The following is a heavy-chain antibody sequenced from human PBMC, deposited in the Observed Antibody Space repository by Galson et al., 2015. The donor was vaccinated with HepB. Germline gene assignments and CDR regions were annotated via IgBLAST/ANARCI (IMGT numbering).Heavy chain of an antibody. D-gene: IGHD6-6*01. J-gene: IGHJ4*02. CDR2: ISGSGGTT. Sequence: SLRLSCAASGFTFSPFEMSWVRQAPGEGPEWVAVISGSGGTTYYADSVKGRFTISRENSKNTLYLQMNSLRAEDTAVYYCARDSSGQAHYSFDYWGQGTLVTVSS. CDR3: ARDSSGQAHYSFDY. CDR1: GFTFSPFE. V-gene: IGHV3-23*01.